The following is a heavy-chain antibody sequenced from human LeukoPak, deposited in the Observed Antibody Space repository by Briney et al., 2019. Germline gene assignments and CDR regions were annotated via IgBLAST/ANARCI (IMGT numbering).Heavy chain of an antibody. CDR2: ISGDGGTT. V-gene: IGHV3-43*02. CDR1: GCTFDDYA. D-gene: IGHD2-15*01. J-gene: IGHJ4*02. CDR3: AKDEGRCLDY. Sequence: GGSLRLSCAASGCTFDDYAMHWVRQAPGKGLEWVSLISGDGGTTYYADSVKGRFTISRDNSKNSLYPQMNSLRTEDTALYYCAKDEGRCLDYWGQGTLVTVSS.